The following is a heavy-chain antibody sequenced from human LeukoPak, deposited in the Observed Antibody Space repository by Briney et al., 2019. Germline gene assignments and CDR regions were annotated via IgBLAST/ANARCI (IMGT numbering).Heavy chain of an antibody. CDR1: GGSISSGGYS. D-gene: IGHD6-19*01. J-gene: IGHJ4*02. CDR3: ARGLGSSGWFPPPIFDY. V-gene: IGHV4-30-2*01. Sequence: PSETLSLTCAVSGGSISSGGYSWSWIRQPPGKGLEWIGYIYHSGSTYYNPSLTSRVTISVGTSKNQFSLRLTSVTAADTAVYYCARGLGSSGWFPPPIFDYWGQGTLVTVSS. CDR2: IYHSGST.